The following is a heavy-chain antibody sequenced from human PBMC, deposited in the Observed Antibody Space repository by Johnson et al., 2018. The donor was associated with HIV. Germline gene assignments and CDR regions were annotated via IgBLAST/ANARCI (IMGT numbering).Heavy chain of an antibody. V-gene: IGHV3-30*19. CDR2: IWYDGSNK. Sequence: QVQLVESGGGLVQPGGSLRLSCAASGFTFSNYAMHWVRQAPGKGLEWVAVIWYDGSNKYYADSVKGRFTISRDNSKNTLYLQMNSLRAEDTAVYYCARGIAVSNWVDIWGQGTMVTVSS. D-gene: IGHD6-19*01. J-gene: IGHJ3*02. CDR3: ARGIAVSNWVDI. CDR1: GFTFSNYA.